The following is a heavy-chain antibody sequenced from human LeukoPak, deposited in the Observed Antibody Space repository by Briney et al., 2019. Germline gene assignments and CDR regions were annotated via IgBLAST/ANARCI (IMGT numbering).Heavy chain of an antibody. CDR1: GGSISSSSYY. Sequence: SETLSLTCTVSGGSISSSSYYWGWIRQPPGKGLEWIGSIYYSGSTYYNPSLKSRVTISVDTSKNQFSLKLSSVTAADTAVYYCARDRGANTFDYWGQGTLVTVSS. V-gene: IGHV4-39*02. J-gene: IGHJ4*02. D-gene: IGHD4/OR15-4a*01. CDR3: ARDRGANTFDY. CDR2: IYYSGST.